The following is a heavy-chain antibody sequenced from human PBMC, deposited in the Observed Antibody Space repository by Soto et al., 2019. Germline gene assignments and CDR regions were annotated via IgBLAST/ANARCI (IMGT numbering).Heavy chain of an antibody. D-gene: IGHD3-22*01. Sequence: EVQLVESGGGLVKPGGSLRLSCAASGFTFSSYSMNWVRQAPGKGLEWVSSISSSSSYIYYADSVKGRFTISRDNAKNSLYLQMNSLRAEDTAVYYWARAPYYYDSSGYWAYWGQGTLVTVSS. V-gene: IGHV3-21*01. J-gene: IGHJ4*02. CDR2: ISSSSSYI. CDR3: ARAPYYYDSSGYWAY. CDR1: GFTFSSYS.